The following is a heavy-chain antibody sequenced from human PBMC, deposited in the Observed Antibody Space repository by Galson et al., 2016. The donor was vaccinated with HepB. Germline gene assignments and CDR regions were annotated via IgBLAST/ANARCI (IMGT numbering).Heavy chain of an antibody. CDR3: TRDIMDQIDY. Sequence: SLRLSCATSGFSFGDYTMSWFRQAPGKGLQRVGFIRSKSYGATTEYAASVKGRCTISRDDSKGIAYLQISSLKIEDTAVYFCTRDIMDQIDYWGQGTLVTVSS. J-gene: IGHJ4*02. D-gene: IGHD2-8*01. CDR1: GFSFGDYT. V-gene: IGHV3-49*03. CDR2: IRSKSYGATT.